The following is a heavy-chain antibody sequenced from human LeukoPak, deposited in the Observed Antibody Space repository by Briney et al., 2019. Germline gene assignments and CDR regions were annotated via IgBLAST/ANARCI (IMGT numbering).Heavy chain of an antibody. CDR2: ISSNGGST. D-gene: IGHD2-2*01. CDR3: VKDPYYSSTSCYAAFDI. CDR1: GFTFSSYA. V-gene: IGHV3-64*03. Sequence: GGSLRLSCSVSGFTFSSYAMHWVRQAPGKGLEYVSTISSNGGSTHNADSVKGRFTISRDNSKNTLYLQMSSLRAEDTAVYYCVKDPYYSSTSCYAAFDIWGQGTMVTVSS. J-gene: IGHJ3*02.